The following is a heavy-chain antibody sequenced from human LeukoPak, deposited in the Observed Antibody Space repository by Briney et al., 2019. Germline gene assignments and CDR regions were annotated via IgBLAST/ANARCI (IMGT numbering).Heavy chain of an antibody. D-gene: IGHD3-16*02. V-gene: IGHV1-2*02. CDR3: ARSITFGGVIVIFGYYFDY. J-gene: IGHJ4*02. CDR2: INPNSGGT. CDR1: GYTFTGYY. Sequence: ASVKVSCKASGYTFTGYYMHWVRQAPGQGLEWMGWINPNSGGTNYAQKFQGRVTMTRDTSISTAYMELSRLRSDDTAVYSCARSITFGGVIVIFGYYFDYWGQGTLVTVSS.